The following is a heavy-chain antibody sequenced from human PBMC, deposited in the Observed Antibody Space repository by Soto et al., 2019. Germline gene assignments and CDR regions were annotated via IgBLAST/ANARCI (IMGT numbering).Heavy chain of an antibody. D-gene: IGHD4-17*01. CDR1: GGSSSRSDNF. CDR3: ARYYGDYKNYFDY. J-gene: IGHJ4*02. CDR2: IFYSGTT. Sequence: SETLSLTCTVSGGSSSRSDNFWGWIRQPPGKGLELIGSIFYSGTTYNNPSLNSRVTLSVDTSKNQFSLKLNSVTAADTAVYYCARYYGDYKNYFDYWGQGTLVTVSS. V-gene: IGHV4-39*01.